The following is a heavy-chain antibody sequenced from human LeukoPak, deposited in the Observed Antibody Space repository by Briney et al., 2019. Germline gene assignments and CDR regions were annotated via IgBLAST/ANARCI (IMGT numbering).Heavy chain of an antibody. Sequence: ASVKVSCKASGYTFTGYYMHWVRQAPGQGLEWMGWINPNSGGTNYAQKFQGRVTMTRDTSISTAYMELSRLRSDDTAVYYCARVHRYCSSTSCYDGAPNWFDPWGQGTLVTVSS. D-gene: IGHD2-2*01. CDR2: INPNSGGT. CDR3: ARVHRYCSSTSCYDGAPNWFDP. CDR1: GYTFTGYY. V-gene: IGHV1-2*02. J-gene: IGHJ5*02.